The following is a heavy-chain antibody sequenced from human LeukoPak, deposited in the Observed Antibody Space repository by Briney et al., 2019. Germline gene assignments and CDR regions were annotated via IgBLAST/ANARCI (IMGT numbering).Heavy chain of an antibody. J-gene: IGHJ5*02. CDR1: GGSISSSSYY. D-gene: IGHD3-3*01. Sequence: PSETLSLTCTVSGGSISSSSYYWGWIRQPPGKGLEWIGSIYYSGSTYYNPSLKSRVTISVDTSKNQFSLKLSSVTAADTAVYYCAREGYDFWSGNPVNWFDPRGQGTLVTVSS. V-gene: IGHV4-39*07. CDR3: AREGYDFWSGNPVNWFDP. CDR2: IYYSGST.